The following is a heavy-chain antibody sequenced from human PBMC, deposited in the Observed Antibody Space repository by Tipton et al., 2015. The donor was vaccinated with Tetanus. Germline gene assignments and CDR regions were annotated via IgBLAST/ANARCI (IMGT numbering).Heavy chain of an antibody. CDR1: GGSLSSGTFY. CDR2: IYYSGSS. CDR3: ARPSTTVTPRAFDV. D-gene: IGHD4-17*01. J-gene: IGHJ3*01. Sequence: TLSLTCSLSGGSLSSGTFYWDWIRQPPGKGLEWIGSIYYSGSSYYNPSLESRVTISLDTSKNRFSLKLTSVTAADAAVYYCARPSTTVTPRAFDVWGQGTMVTVSS. V-gene: IGHV4-39*01.